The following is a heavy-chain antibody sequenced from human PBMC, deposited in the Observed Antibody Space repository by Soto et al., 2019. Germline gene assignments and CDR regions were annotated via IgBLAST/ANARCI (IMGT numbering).Heavy chain of an antibody. CDR1: GGTFSSYA. Sequence: QVQLVQSGAEVKKPGSSVKVSCKASGGTFSSYAISWVRQAPGQGLEWMGGIIPIFGTANYAQKFQGRVTITADKSTSTAHMELSSLKSEDTAVYYCARDGAATTTGYNWFDPWGQGTLVTVSS. J-gene: IGHJ5*02. D-gene: IGHD6-25*01. V-gene: IGHV1-69*06. CDR2: IIPIFGTA. CDR3: ARDGAATTTGYNWFDP.